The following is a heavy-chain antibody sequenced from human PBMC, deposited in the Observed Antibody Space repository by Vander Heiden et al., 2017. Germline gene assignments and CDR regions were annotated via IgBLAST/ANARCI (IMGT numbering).Heavy chain of an antibody. Sequence: QFYLVESGGGLVKPGGSLSISWPATGLLFSDYYMTWVRQAPGKGPEWLSYISSSGRTISYADSVKGRFAISRDNANNSLYLQMTSLTAADTAVYYCARSLAVSGDYYYAYDMDVWGQGTTVTVSS. J-gene: IGHJ6*02. CDR1: GLLFSDYY. CDR2: ISSSGRTI. V-gene: IGHV3-11*01. D-gene: IGHD6-19*01. CDR3: ARSLAVSGDYYYAYDMDV.